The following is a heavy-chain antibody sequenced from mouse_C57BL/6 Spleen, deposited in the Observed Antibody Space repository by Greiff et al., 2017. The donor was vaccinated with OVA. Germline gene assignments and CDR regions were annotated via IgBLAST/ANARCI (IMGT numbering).Heavy chain of an antibody. J-gene: IGHJ3*01. V-gene: IGHV1-69*01. CDR2: IDPSDSYT. CDR3: ARKGGYYSNHAWFAY. Sequence: QVQLQQPGAELVMPGASVKLSCKASGYTFTSYWMHWVKQRPGQGLEWIGEIDPSDSYTNYNQKFKGKSTLTVDKSSSTAYMQLSSLTSEDSAVYYCARKGGYYSNHAWFAYWGQGTLVTVSA. D-gene: IGHD2-5*01. CDR1: GYTFTSYW.